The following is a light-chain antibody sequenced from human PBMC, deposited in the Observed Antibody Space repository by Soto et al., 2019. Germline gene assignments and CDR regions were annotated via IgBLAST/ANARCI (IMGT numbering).Light chain of an antibody. CDR3: QQYGSSPT. Sequence: EIVLTQSPGTLSLSPGERATLSCRASQSVSSSYLAWYQQNRGQGPRLLIYGASTRATGIPDRFSGSGSGTDFTLTISRLEPEAFAVYYCQQYGSSPTFGQGTKVEIK. V-gene: IGKV3-20*01. CDR1: QSVSSSY. CDR2: GAS. J-gene: IGKJ1*01.